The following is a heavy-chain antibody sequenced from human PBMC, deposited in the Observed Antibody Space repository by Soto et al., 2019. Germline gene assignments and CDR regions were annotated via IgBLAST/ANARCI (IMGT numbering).Heavy chain of an antibody. Sequence: GASVKVSCKASGGTFSSYAISWVRQAPGQGLEWMGGIIPIFGTANYAQKFQGRVTITADESTSTAYMELSSLRSEDTAVYYCALWSGAAAGYYYYYGMDVWGQGTTVTVSS. CDR2: IIPIFGTA. CDR3: ALWSGAAAGYYYYYGMDV. J-gene: IGHJ6*02. V-gene: IGHV1-69*13. CDR1: GGTFSSYA. D-gene: IGHD6-13*01.